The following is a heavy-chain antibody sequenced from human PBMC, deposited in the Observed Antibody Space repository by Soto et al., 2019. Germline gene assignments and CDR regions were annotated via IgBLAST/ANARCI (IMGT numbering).Heavy chain of an antibody. CDR2: ISSSSCYI. D-gene: IGHD1-26*01. CDR3: ARIRSGSSLYYYYYGMDV. CDR1: GFTFSSYS. V-gene: IGHV3-21*01. Sequence: EVQLVEPGGGLVKPGGSLRLSCAASGFTFSSYSMNWVRQAPGKGLEWVSSISSSSCYIYYADSVKGRFTISRDNAKNSLYLQMNSLRAEDTAVYYCARIRSGSSLYYYYYGMDVWGQGTTVTVSS. J-gene: IGHJ6*02.